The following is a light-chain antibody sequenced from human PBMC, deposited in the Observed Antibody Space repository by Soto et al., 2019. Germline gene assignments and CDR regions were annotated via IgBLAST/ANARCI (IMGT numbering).Light chain of an antibody. J-gene: IGKJ1*01. CDR2: GAS. V-gene: IGKV3-20*01. Sequence: EIVLTQSPGTLSLSPGERATLSCRASQSVSGSSLAWYQQKPGQAPRLLIYGASSRATGIPDRFTGSGSGTDFTLTISRLEPEEFAVYYCQQYGSSPETFGQGTKVEIK. CDR1: QSVSGSS. CDR3: QQYGSSPET.